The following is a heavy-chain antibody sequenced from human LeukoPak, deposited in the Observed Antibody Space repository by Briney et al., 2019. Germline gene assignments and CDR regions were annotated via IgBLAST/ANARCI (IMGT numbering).Heavy chain of an antibody. CDR2: ISTSGGTV. CDR1: GFTFSSYE. V-gene: IGHV3-48*03. D-gene: IGHD6-19*01. CDR3: ARSWLAVAGPEY. J-gene: IGHJ4*02. Sequence: GGSLRLSCAASGFTFSSYEMNWVRQAPGKGLEWVSYISTSGGTVLYADSVKGRFTISGDNAKNSLFLQMNSLRAEDTAVYYCARSWLAVAGPEYWGQGTLVTVSS.